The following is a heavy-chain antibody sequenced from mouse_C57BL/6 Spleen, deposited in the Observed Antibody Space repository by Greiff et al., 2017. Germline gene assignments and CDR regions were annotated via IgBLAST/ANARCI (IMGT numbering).Heavy chain of an antibody. CDR1: GYTFTSYW. CDR3: ARSRRSYAMDY. Sequence: VQLQQSGAELVRPGSSVKLSCKASGYTFTSYWMDWVKQRPGQGLEWIGNIYPSDSETHYNQKFKDKATLTVDKSSSTAYMQLSSLTSEDSAVYYCARSRRSYAMDYWGQGTSVTVSS. CDR2: IYPSDSET. J-gene: IGHJ4*01. V-gene: IGHV1-61*01.